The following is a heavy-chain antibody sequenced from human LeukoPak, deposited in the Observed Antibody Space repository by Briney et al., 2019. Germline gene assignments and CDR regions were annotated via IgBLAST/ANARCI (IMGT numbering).Heavy chain of an antibody. J-gene: IGHJ4*02. CDR3: ARGVPTGIDFFDY. D-gene: IGHD1-1*01. V-gene: IGHV3-7*01. Sequence: GGSLRLSCAASGFTFSTYWMTWVRQAPGKGLEWVANINQDGSEKYYVDSVKGRFTISRDNAENSLYLQMNNLRAEDTAVYYCARGVPTGIDFFDYWGQETLVTVSS. CDR2: INQDGSEK. CDR1: GFTFSTYW.